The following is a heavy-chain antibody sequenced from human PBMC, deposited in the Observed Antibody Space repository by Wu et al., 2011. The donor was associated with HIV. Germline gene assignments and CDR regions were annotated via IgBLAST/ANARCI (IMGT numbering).Heavy chain of an antibody. CDR2: IGAYNGNT. Sequence: QVQLVQSGAEVKKPGASVKVSCKTSGYTFTNYGITWVRQAPGQGLEWMGWIGAYNGNTKYAQKLQGRLTMTTDTSTSTAYMELRSLRSDDTAVYYCARDGSSAQLDLYYNHMDVWGKGTTVTVSS. D-gene: IGHD6-6*01. J-gene: IGHJ6*03. CDR1: GYTFTNYG. CDR3: ARDGSSAQLDLYYNHMDV. V-gene: IGHV1-18*01.